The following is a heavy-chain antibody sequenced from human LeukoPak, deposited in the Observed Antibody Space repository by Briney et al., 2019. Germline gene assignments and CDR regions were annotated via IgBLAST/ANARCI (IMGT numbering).Heavy chain of an antibody. J-gene: IGHJ4*02. D-gene: IGHD5-18*01. V-gene: IGHV1-18*01. CDR2: ISAYRGDT. CDR1: GYTVTGCG. Sequence: ASVKVACKASGYTVTGCGISWVRRAPGQGLGWMGGISAYRGDTNYAQKLQGRVTMTTDTSTSTAYMELRSVRSDDTAVYYCARDRANVDTAMVRGGYFDYWGQGTLVTVSS. CDR3: ARDRANVDTAMVRGGYFDY.